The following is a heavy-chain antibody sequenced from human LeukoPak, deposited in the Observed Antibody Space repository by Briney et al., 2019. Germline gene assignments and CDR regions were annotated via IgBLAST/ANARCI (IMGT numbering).Heavy chain of an antibody. CDR2: IYYSGST. Sequence: PSETLSLTCTVSGGSISSGDYYWSWIRQPPGKGLEWIGSIYYSGSTYYNPSLKSRVTISVDTSKNQFSLKLSSVTAADTAVYYCARRTYYYDSSGYYYVGPVDYWGQGTLVTVSS. CDR1: GGSISSGDYY. D-gene: IGHD3-22*01. J-gene: IGHJ4*02. V-gene: IGHV4-39*01. CDR3: ARRTYYYDSSGYYYVGPVDY.